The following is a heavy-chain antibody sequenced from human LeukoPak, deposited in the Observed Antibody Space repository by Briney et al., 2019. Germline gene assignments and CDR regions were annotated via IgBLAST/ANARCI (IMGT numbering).Heavy chain of an antibody. CDR3: ARLTELDSTMTFTWSGDRTGWFDP. V-gene: IGHV5-51*01. Sequence: GESLKISCKGSGYTFSNYWIGWVRQMPGKGLEWTGIIYPDDSDARYSPSFEGQVTISADKSINTAHLQWSSLKASDTAMYYCARLTELDSTMTFTWSGDRTGWFDPWGQGTLVTVSS. CDR1: GYTFSNYW. D-gene: IGHD3/OR15-3a*01. J-gene: IGHJ5*02. CDR2: IYPDDSDA.